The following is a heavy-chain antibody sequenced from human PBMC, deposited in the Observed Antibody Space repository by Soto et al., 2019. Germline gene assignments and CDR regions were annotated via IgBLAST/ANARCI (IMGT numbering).Heavy chain of an antibody. Sequence: PSETLSLTCAVYGGSFSGYYWSWIRQPPGKGLEWIGEINHSGSTNYNPSLKSRVTISVDTSKNQFSLKLSSVTAADTAVYYCARAGKHRLDYWGQGTLVTVSS. V-gene: IGHV4-34*01. D-gene: IGHD6-13*01. CDR2: INHSGST. J-gene: IGHJ4*02. CDR1: GGSFSGYY. CDR3: ARAGKHRLDY.